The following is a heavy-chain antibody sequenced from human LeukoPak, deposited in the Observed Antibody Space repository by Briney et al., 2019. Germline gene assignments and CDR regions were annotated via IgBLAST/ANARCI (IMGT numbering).Heavy chain of an antibody. CDR1: GHTFTDYY. J-gene: IGHJ4*02. V-gene: IGHV1-2*02. D-gene: IGHD4-11*01. CDR3: ARDRDYSNTERGFDY. CDR2: INPNSGET. Sequence: ASVKVSCKTSGHTFTDYYIHWVRQAPGQGLEWMVWINPNSGETNSAQKFQGRVTMTGDTSISTAYMELRRVTSDDTAVYYCARDRDYSNTERGFDYWGQGTLVTVSS.